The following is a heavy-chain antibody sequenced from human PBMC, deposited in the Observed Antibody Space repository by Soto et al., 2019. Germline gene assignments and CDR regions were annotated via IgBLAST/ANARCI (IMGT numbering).Heavy chain of an antibody. J-gene: IGHJ4*02. D-gene: IGHD3-10*01. CDR1: GFTFSNAW. CDR2: IKSKTDGGKT. V-gene: IGHV3-15*07. Sequence: GGTLRLSCAASGFTFSNAWINSVRQAPEKGLERVGRIKSKTDGGKTDYAAPVKGRLTISRDDSKNTLYLQMNSLKTEDTAVYYCTTDPSITMVRGVINWGQGTLVTVSS. CDR3: TTDPSITMVRGVIN.